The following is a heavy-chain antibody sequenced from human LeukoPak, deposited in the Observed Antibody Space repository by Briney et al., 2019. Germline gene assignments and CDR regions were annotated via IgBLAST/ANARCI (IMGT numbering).Heavy chain of an antibody. CDR2: IIPIFGTA. Sequence: SVKVSCKASGGTFSSYAISWVRQAPGQGLEWMGGIIPIFGTANYAQKFQGRVTITADKSTSTAYMELSSLRSEDTAVYYCARSITMVRGVIITGNYYYMDVWGKGTTVTVSS. J-gene: IGHJ6*03. CDR1: GGTFSSYA. CDR3: ARSITMVRGVIITGNYYYMDV. D-gene: IGHD3-10*01. V-gene: IGHV1-69*06.